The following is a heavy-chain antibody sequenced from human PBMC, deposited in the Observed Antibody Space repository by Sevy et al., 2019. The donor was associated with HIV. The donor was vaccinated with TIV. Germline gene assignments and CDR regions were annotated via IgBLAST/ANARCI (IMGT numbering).Heavy chain of an antibody. CDR3: AKDLAHESSGYHDY. CDR1: GFTFRSYA. J-gene: IGHJ4*02. D-gene: IGHD3-22*01. CDR2: ITGNGGST. Sequence: GGSLRLSCSASGFTFRSYAMNWVRQAPGKGLEWVSAITGNGGSTYYADSVKGRFTISRDNSKSTLYLQMNSLRAEDTALYYCAKDLAHESSGYHDYWGQRTLVTVSS. V-gene: IGHV3-23*01.